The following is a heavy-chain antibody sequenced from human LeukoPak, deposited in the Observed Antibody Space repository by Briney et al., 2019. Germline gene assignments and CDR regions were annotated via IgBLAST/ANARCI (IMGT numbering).Heavy chain of an antibody. Sequence: GGSLRLSCAASGFTFSDYYMSWIRQAPGKGLEWVSYISSSGSTIYYADSVKGRFTISRDNAKNSLYLQMNSLRAEDTAVYYCARDKGYGSSWYLGAPRYYYYYMDVWGQGTTVTVSS. CDR2: ISSSGSTI. J-gene: IGHJ6*03. CDR3: ARDKGYGSSWYLGAPRYYYYYMDV. V-gene: IGHV3-11*01. D-gene: IGHD6-13*01. CDR1: GFTFSDYY.